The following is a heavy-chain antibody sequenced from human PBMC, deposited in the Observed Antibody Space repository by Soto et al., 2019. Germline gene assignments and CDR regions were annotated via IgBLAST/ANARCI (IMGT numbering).Heavy chain of an antibody. Sequence: SETLSLTCTVSGGSISSYYWSWIRQPSGKGLEWIGYIYYSGSTNYNPSLKSRVTISVDTSKNQFSLKLSSVTAAGTAVYYCARVTRYSSSWYVDYWGQGTLVTVSS. J-gene: IGHJ4*02. D-gene: IGHD6-13*01. CDR1: GGSISSYY. V-gene: IGHV4-59*01. CDR2: IYYSGST. CDR3: ARVTRYSSSWYVDY.